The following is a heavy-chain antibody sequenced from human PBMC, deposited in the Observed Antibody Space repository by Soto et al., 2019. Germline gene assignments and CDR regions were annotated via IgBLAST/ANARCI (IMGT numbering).Heavy chain of an antibody. D-gene: IGHD3-22*01. CDR1: GYTFHIYG. J-gene: IGHJ4*02. V-gene: IGHV1-18*01. CDR3: ARDRSYYYESSGYPFDY. CDR2: ISADNGDT. Sequence: QVQLVQSGGEVRKPGASVKVSCKASGYTFHIYGISWVRQVPGQGPEWMGWISADNGDTKYAQKFQDRVIMTTDTSTSTAYMELRSLRSDDTAVYFCARDRSYYYESSGYPFDYWGQGTLVSVSS.